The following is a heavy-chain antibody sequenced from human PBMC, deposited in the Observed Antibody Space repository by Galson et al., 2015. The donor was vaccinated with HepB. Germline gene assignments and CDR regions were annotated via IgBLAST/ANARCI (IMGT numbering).Heavy chain of an antibody. Sequence: SVKVSCKASGGTFSSYAISWVRQAPGQGLEWMGGIIPIFGTANYAQKFQGRVTITADESTSTAYMGLSSLRSEDTAVYYCARVAVAGSSTYYYYYGMDVWGQGTTVTVSS. D-gene: IGHD6-19*01. CDR2: IIPIFGTA. CDR3: ARVAVAGSSTYYYYYGMDV. J-gene: IGHJ6*02. V-gene: IGHV1-69*13. CDR1: GGTFSSYA.